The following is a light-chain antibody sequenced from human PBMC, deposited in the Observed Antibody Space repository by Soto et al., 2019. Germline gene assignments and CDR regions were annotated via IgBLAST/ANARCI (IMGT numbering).Light chain of an antibody. CDR3: QQSDSMPIT. Sequence: DIQMTQSPSSLSASVGDRVTITCRATQSIRSYLNWYQQKPGKAPKLLIYTTSTLQSGVPSRFSGSGSGTDFTLTISSLQPEDFATYFCQQSDSMPITFGQGTRLEIK. V-gene: IGKV1-39*01. CDR2: TTS. CDR1: QSIRSY. J-gene: IGKJ5*01.